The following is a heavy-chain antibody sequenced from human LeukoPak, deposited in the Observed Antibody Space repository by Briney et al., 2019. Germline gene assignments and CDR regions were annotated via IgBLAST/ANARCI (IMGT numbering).Heavy chain of an antibody. Sequence: GGSLRLSCAASGFTFRSYGMHWVRQAPGKGLEWVAVIWYDGSHKYYADSVKGRFTISRDNSNDTLYLQMNSLRAEDTAVYYCAGDGNYYGSGSYLDYWGQGTLVTVSS. CDR1: GFTFRSYG. CDR2: IWYDGSHK. V-gene: IGHV3-33*01. J-gene: IGHJ4*02. D-gene: IGHD3-10*01. CDR3: AGDGNYYGSGSYLDY.